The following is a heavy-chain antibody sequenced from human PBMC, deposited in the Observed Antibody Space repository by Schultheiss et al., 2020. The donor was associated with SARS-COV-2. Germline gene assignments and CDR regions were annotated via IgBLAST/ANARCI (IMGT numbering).Heavy chain of an antibody. CDR3: AKVQELPYYYYGMDV. V-gene: IGHV3-30-3*01. Sequence: GGSLRLSCAASGFTFSSYAMHWVRQAPGKGLEWVAAISYDGSNKYYADSVKGRFTISRDNSKNTLYLQMNSLRAEDTAVYYCAKVQELPYYYYGMDVWGQGTTVTVSS. CDR1: GFTFSSYA. D-gene: IGHD6-13*01. J-gene: IGHJ6*02. CDR2: ISYDGSNK.